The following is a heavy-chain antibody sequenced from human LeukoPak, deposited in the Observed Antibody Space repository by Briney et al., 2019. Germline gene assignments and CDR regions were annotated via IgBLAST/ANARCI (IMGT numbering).Heavy chain of an antibody. CDR1: GFTFSNYW. J-gene: IGHJ4*02. CDR2: IKTDESEI. V-gene: IGHV3-7*01. D-gene: IGHD3/OR15-3a*01. CDR3: ASFGFGTGGFDY. Sequence: GGSLRLSCAASGFTFSNYWMTWVRQAPGKGLEWVANIKTDESEIYYVDSVKGRFTISRDNAENSLYLQMNSLRVEDTAVYYCASFGFGTGGFDYWGQGTLVTVSS.